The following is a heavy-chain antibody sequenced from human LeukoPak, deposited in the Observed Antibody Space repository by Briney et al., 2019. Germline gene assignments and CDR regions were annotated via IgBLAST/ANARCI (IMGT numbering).Heavy chain of an antibody. Sequence: PSQTLSLTCTVSGGSISSGSYYWSWIRQPAGKGLEWIGRIYTSGSTNYNPSLKSRVTISVDTSKNQFSLKLSSVTAADTAVYYCARIPFTVTTEGRSYNWFDPWGQGTLVTVSS. CDR3: ARIPFTVTTEGRSYNWFDP. D-gene: IGHD4-17*01. CDR1: GGSISSGSYY. J-gene: IGHJ5*02. CDR2: IYTSGST. V-gene: IGHV4-61*02.